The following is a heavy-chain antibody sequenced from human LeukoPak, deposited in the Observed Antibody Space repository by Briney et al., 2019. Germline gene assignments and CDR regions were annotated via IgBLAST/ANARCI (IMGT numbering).Heavy chain of an antibody. CDR1: GGSISSYY. CDR3: VRVDTAMVSYFDY. CDR2: IYYSGST. D-gene: IGHD5-18*01. Sequence: PSETLSLTCTVSGGSISSYYWSWIRQPPGKGLEWIGYIYYSGSTNYNPSLKSRVTISVDTSKNQFSLKLSSVTAADTAVYYCVRVDTAMVSYFDYWGQGTLVTVSS. J-gene: IGHJ4*02. V-gene: IGHV4-59*01.